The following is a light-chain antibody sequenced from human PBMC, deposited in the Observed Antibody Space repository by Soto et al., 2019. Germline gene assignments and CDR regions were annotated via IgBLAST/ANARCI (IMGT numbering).Light chain of an antibody. CDR3: MQALHSWT. V-gene: IGKV2-28*01. J-gene: IGKJ1*01. Sequence: DIVMTQSPLSLPVTPGEPASISCRSSQSLLHSNGYNYLDWYLQKPGQSPQLLIYLGSNRASGVPDRFSGSGSGTDFTLKISRVEAEDVGVYYCMQALHSWTFGLVTKV. CDR1: QSLLHSNGYNY. CDR2: LGS.